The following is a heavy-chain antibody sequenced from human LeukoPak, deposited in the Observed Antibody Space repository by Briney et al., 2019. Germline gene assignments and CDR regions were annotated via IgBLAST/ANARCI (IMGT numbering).Heavy chain of an antibody. D-gene: IGHD3-22*01. V-gene: IGHV1-8*01. CDR1: GYTFTSYD. Sequence: ASVTVSCKASGYTFTSYDINWVRQATGQGLEWMGWMNPNSGNTGYAQKFQGRVTMTRNTSISTAYMELSSLRSEDTAVYYCARGPPSHYCDSSGPSDYWGQGTLVTVSS. CDR3: ARGPPSHYCDSSGPSDY. CDR2: MNPNSGNT. J-gene: IGHJ4*02.